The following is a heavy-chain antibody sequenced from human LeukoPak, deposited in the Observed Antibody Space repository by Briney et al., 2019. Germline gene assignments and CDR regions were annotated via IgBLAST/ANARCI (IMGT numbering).Heavy chain of an antibody. CDR3: ARGMGGNWNARCYYYMGV. D-gene: IGHD1-1*01. CDR2: IYYSGST. J-gene: IGHJ6*03. V-gene: IGHV4-59*01. CDR1: GGSISSYY. Sequence: PSETLSLTCTVSGGSISSYYWSWLRQPPGKGLEWIGYIYYSGSTNYNPSLKSRVTISVDTSKNQFSLKLSSVTAADTAVYYCARGMGGNWNARCYYYMGVWGKGATVTVSS.